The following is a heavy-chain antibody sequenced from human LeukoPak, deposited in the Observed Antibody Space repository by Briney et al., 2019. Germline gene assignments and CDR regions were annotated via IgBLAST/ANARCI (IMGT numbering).Heavy chain of an antibody. CDR2: ITGNNYI. J-gene: IGHJ4*02. CDR3: ARDPDSGLPSDDY. Sequence: TGGSLRLSCAASGLTFSRYNTNWVRQAPGKGLEWVASITGNNYIHYADSMRGRFTISRDNAKNSLYLQMNSLRVEDTAVYYCARDPDSGLPSDDYWGQGTLVTVSS. CDR1: GLTFSRYN. D-gene: IGHD5-12*01. V-gene: IGHV3-21*01.